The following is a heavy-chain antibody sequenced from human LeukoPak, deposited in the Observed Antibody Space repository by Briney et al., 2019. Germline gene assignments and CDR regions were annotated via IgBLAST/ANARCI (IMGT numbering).Heavy chain of an antibody. Sequence: PSETLSLTCAVYGGSFSGYYWSWIRQPPGKGLEWIGEINHSGSTNYNPSLKSRVTISVDTSKNQFSLKLSSVTAADTAVYYCARDDGSGSFLPEYFQHWGQGTLVTVSS. V-gene: IGHV4-34*01. D-gene: IGHD3-10*01. CDR3: ARDDGSGSFLPEYFQH. CDR2: INHSGST. J-gene: IGHJ1*01. CDR1: GGSFSGYY.